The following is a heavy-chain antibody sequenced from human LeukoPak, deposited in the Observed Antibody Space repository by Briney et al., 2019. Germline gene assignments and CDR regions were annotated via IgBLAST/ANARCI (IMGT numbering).Heavy chain of an antibody. V-gene: IGHV4-39*02. Sequence: SETLSLTCIISGGSITGSSYYWGWIRQSPGKGLEWIGNIYYSGSTYYNSSLKSRVTISIDTSKNHFSLRLTSVTASDTAVYFCTRGSYDVLTGRSTLGEYWGQGTLVAVSS. D-gene: IGHD3-9*01. CDR2: IYYSGST. J-gene: IGHJ4*02. CDR1: GGSITGSSYY. CDR3: TRGSYDVLTGRSTLGEY.